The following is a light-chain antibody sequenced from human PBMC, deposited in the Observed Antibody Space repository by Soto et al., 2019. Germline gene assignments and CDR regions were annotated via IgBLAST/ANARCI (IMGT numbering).Light chain of an antibody. CDR3: MQGTHWPIT. Sequence: VLMTQSPLSLPVTLGQPSSISCRSNQRLVHSDGIAYFSWFQQRPGRSPRRLIYKVSNRDSGVPARFSGSGSGTDFALKISRVEAEDVGVYCCMQGTHWPITFGQGTRLEIK. CDR2: KVS. CDR1: QRLVHSDGIAY. J-gene: IGKJ5*01. V-gene: IGKV2-30*02.